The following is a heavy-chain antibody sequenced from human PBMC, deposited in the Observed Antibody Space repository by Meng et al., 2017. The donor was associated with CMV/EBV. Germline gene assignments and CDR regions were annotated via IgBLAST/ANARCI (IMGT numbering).Heavy chain of an antibody. Sequence: GGSLRLSCTASGFTFGDYAMSWVRQAPGKGLEWVGFIRSKAYGGTKEYAASVKGRFTISRDDSKSIAYLQMNSLKTEDTAVYYCTEGGGYYGSGSYYYGMDVWGQGTTVTVSS. D-gene: IGHD3-10*01. V-gene: IGHV3-49*04. CDR2: IRSKAYGGTK. CDR1: GFTFGDYA. J-gene: IGHJ6*02. CDR3: TEGGGYYGSGSYYYGMDV.